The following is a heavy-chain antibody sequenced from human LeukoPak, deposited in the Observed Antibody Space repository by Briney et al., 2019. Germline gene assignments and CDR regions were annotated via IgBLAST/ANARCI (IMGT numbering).Heavy chain of an antibody. CDR2: IFYSGTT. CDR1: GGSFNYYY. CDR3: ARHGGGIYCSGGSCYPDY. V-gene: IGHV4-59*08. J-gene: IGHJ4*02. D-gene: IGHD2-15*01. Sequence: SETLSLTCTVSGGSFNYYYWSWIRQPPGKGLEWIGFIFYSGTTNYNPSLKSRVTMSVDTSKNQFSLKLTSVTAADTAVYYCARHGGGIYCSGGSCYPDYWGQGTLVTVSS.